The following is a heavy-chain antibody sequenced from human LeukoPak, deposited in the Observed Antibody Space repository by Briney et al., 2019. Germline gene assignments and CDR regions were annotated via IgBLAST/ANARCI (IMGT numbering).Heavy chain of an antibody. CDR1: GGSVSSGSYH. V-gene: IGHV4-61*01. CDR3: ARRDYVLDY. J-gene: IGHJ4*02. D-gene: IGHD2/OR15-2a*01. CDR2: IYYSGST. Sequence: SETLSLTCTVSGGSVSSGSYHWSWIQQPPGKGLEYIGYIYYSGSTNYNPSLKSRVTISLDTSKNQFSLNLRSVTAADTAVYYCARRDYVLDYWGQGTLVTVSS.